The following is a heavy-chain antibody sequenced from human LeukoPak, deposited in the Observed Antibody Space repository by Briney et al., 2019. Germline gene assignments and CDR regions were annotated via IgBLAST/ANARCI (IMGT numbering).Heavy chain of an antibody. V-gene: IGHV3-30*04. Sequence: GGSLRLSCAASGFTFSSYAMHWVRQAPGKGLEWVAVISYDGSDKYYADSVKGRFTISRDNSKNTLYLQMNSLRAEDTAVYYCARGFVLGVVGVVSYGMDVWGQRTTVTVS. CDR1: GFTFSSYA. J-gene: IGHJ6*02. CDR3: ARGFVLGVVGVVSYGMDV. CDR2: ISYDGSDK. D-gene: IGHD2-15*01.